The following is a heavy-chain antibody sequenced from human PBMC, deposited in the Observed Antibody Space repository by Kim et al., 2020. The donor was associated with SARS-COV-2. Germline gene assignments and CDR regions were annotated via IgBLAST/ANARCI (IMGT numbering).Heavy chain of an antibody. J-gene: IGHJ4*02. CDR3: ARDTLPYCSSTSCYTGDFDY. D-gene: IGHD2-2*02. Sequence: GGSLRLSCAASGFTFSSYSMNWVRQAQGQGLEWVSSISSSSSYIYYADSVKGRFTISKDNAKNSLYLQMNSLRAEDTAVYYWARDTLPYCSSTSCYTGDFDYWGQGTLGTVSS. V-gene: IGHV3-21*01. CDR1: GFTFSSYS. CDR2: ISSSSSYI.